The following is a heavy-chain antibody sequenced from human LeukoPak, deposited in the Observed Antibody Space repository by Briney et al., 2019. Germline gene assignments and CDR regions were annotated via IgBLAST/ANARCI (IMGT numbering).Heavy chain of an antibody. CDR1: GGSISSYY. CDR3: AGGQWLPIDY. J-gene: IGHJ4*02. D-gene: IGHD6-19*01. Sequence: SGTLSLTCTVSGGSISSYYWSWIRQPPGKGLEWIGYIYYSGSTNYNPSLKSRVTISVDTSKNQFSLKLSSVTAADTAVYYCAGGQWLPIDYWGQGTLVTVSS. CDR2: IYYSGST. V-gene: IGHV4-59*01.